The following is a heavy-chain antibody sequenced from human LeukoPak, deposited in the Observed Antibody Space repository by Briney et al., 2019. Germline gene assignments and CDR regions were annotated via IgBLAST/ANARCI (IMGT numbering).Heavy chain of an antibody. CDR2: IDTNTGNP. CDR3: ARGGWLQSPNLFDY. CDR1: GYTFTNYT. Sequence: ASVKVSCKASGYTFTNYTLNWVRQAPGQGLEWMGWIDTNTGNPTYAQGFTGRFVFSLDTSVSTAYLQISSLKAEDTAVYYCARGGWLQSPNLFDYWGQGTLVTVSS. V-gene: IGHV7-4-1*02. J-gene: IGHJ4*02. D-gene: IGHD5-24*01.